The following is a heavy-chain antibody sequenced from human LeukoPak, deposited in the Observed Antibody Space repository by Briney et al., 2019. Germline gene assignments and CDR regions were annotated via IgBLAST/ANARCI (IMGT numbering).Heavy chain of an antibody. CDR1: GGSISSGSYY. CDR2: IYTSGST. V-gene: IGHV4-61*02. Sequence: SQTLSLTCIVSGGSISSGSYYWSWIRQPAGKGLEWIGRIYTSGSTNYNPSLKSRVTISVDTSKNQFSLKLSSVSAADTAVYYCARGWSYADYWGQGTLVTVSS. D-gene: IGHD3-16*01. CDR3: ARGWSYADY. J-gene: IGHJ4*02.